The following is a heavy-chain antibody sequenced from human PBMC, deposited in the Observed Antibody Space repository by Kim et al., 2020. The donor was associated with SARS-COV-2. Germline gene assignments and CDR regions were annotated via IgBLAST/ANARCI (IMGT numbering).Heavy chain of an antibody. D-gene: IGHD3-10*01. CDR1: GFTFSDYY. CDR3: ARETTRLKYGSGSFVGG. Sequence: GGSLRLSCAASGFTFSDYYMSWIRQARGKGLEWVSYISSSGRTIYYADSVRGRFTISRDNAKKSLYLQMNSLRAEDTAVYYCARETTRLKYGSGSFVGGWGQRALVTVSS. CDR2: ISSSGRTI. J-gene: IGHJ4*02. V-gene: IGHV3-11*01.